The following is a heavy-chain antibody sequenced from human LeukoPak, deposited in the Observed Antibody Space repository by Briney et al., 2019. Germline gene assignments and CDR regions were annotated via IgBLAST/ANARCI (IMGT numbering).Heavy chain of an antibody. CDR1: GFTFSNYA. Sequence: GGSLRLSCAASGFTFSNYAMHWVSQAPGKGLEYLSAINGNGGSTYYATSVKGKFTITRDNSKNTLYLQMDSLSAEDMAVFYCARSLGAGSYLDFWGQGTLVTVSS. CDR3: ARSLGAGSYLDF. J-gene: IGHJ4*02. D-gene: IGHD3-10*02. CDR2: INGNGGST. V-gene: IGHV3-64*01.